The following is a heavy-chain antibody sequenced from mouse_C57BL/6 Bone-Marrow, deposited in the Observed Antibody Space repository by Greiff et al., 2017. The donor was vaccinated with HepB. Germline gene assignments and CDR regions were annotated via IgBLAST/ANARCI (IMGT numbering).Heavy chain of an antibody. Sequence: DVMLVESGGGLVQPGGSLKLSCAASGFTFSDYYMYWVRQTPEKRLEWVAYISNGGGSTYYPDTVKGRFTISRDNAKNTLYLQMSRLKSEDTAMYYCARRGSNFYFDYWGQGTTLTVSS. V-gene: IGHV5-12*01. J-gene: IGHJ2*01. D-gene: IGHD4-1*01. CDR2: ISNGGGST. CDR1: GFTFSDYY. CDR3: ARRGSNFYFDY.